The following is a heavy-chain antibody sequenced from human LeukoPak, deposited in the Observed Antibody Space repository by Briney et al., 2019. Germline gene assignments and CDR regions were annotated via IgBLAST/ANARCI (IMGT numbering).Heavy chain of an antibody. D-gene: IGHD3-10*01. CDR2: IYYSGST. CDR1: GGSISSGDYY. Sequence: PSQTLSLTCTVSGGSISSGDYYWSWIRQPPGKGLEWIGYIYYSGSTYYNPSLKSRVTISVDTSKNQFSLKLSSVTAADTAVYYCARSWSFITMVRGVKGYNWFDPWGQGTLVTVSS. CDR3: ARSWSFITMVRGVKGYNWFDP. J-gene: IGHJ5*02. V-gene: IGHV4-30-4*01.